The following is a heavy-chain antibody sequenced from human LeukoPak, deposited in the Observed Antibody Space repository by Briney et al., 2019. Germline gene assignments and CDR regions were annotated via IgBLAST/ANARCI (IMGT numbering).Heavy chain of an antibody. V-gene: IGHV4-34*01. J-gene: IGHJ4*02. Sequence: SETLSLTCAVYGGSFSGYYWSWIRQPPGKGLEWIGEINHSGSTNYNPSLKSRVTISLDTSKNQFSLKLSSVTAADTAVYYCARFKLYYDSSGSTVYFDYWGQGTLVTVSS. CDR3: ARFKLYYDSSGSTVYFDY. CDR2: INHSGST. CDR1: GGSFSGYY. D-gene: IGHD3-22*01.